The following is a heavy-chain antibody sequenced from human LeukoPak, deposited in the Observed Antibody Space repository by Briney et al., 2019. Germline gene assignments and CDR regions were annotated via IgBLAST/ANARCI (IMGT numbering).Heavy chain of an antibody. J-gene: IGHJ6*03. V-gene: IGHV4-34*01. CDR1: GGSFSGCY. Sequence: SETLSLTCAVYGGSFSGCYWSWIRQPPGKGLEWIGEINHSGSTNYNPSLKSRVTISVDTSKNQFSLKLSSVTAADTAVYYCARGAYYYGSGSYFWYYYYMDVWGKGTTVTVSS. D-gene: IGHD3-10*01. CDR3: ARGAYYYGSGSYFWYYYYMDV. CDR2: INHSGST.